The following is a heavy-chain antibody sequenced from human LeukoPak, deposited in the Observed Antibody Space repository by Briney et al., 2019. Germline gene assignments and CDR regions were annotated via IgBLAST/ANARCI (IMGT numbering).Heavy chain of an antibody. V-gene: IGHV4-4*07. D-gene: IGHD1-26*01. CDR2: INFSGSP. J-gene: IGHJ4*02. CDR3: ARDGSGSYDLFGYFDY. Sequence: PSETLSLICTVSGDSITTSSYYWSWIRQPAGKGLEWIGRINFSGSPNYNSSLKSRVTMSVDTSKNQFSLKLSSVTAADTAVYYCARDGSGSYDLFGYFDYWGQGTLVTVSS. CDR1: GDSITTSSYY.